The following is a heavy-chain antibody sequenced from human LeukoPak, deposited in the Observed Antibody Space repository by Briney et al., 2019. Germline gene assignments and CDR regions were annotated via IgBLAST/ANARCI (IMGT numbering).Heavy chain of an antibody. CDR2: IYYSGST. Sequence: SETLSLTCTVSGGSISSYYWSWLRQPPGKGLEWIGYIYYSGSTNYNPSLKSRVTISVDTSKNQFSLKLSSVTAADTAVYYCASFYDYVWGSYRYTDDYWGQGTLVTVSS. CDR3: ASFYDYVWGSYRYTDDY. D-gene: IGHD3-16*02. V-gene: IGHV4-59*01. CDR1: GGSISSYY. J-gene: IGHJ4*02.